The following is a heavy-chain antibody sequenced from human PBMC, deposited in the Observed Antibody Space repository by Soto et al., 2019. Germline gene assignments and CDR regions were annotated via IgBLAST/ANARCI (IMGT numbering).Heavy chain of an antibody. CDR1: GFTFSSYA. CDR3: ARDHQERPPYGANAFDI. D-gene: IGHD4-17*01. CDR2: IWYDGSNK. Sequence: PGGSLRLSSAASGFTFSSYAMSWVRQAPGKGLEWVAVIWYDGSNKYYADSVKGRFTISRDNSKNTLYLQMNSLRAEDTAVYYCARDHQERPPYGANAFDIWGQGTMVTVSS. J-gene: IGHJ3*02. V-gene: IGHV3-33*08.